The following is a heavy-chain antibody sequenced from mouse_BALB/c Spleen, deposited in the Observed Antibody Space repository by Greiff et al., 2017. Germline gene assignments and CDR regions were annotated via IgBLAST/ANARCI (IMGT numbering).Heavy chain of an antibody. J-gene: IGHJ4*01. Sequence: VQLQQSGAELVRPGASVKLSCTASGFNITDYYMHWVKQRPEQGLEWIGWIDPENGDTEYAPKFQGKATMTADTSSNTAYLQLSSLTSEDTAVYYCLTNLLLHAMDYWGQGTSVTVSS. V-gene: IGHV14-4*02. CDR2: IDPENGDT. CDR3: LTNLLLHAMDY. D-gene: IGHD1-1*01. CDR1: GFNITDYY.